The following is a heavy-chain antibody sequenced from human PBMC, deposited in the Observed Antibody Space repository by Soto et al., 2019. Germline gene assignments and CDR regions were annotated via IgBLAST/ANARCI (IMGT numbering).Heavy chain of an antibody. D-gene: IGHD2-2*01. V-gene: IGHV4-61*01. CDR2: IYCSGST. Sequence: SQTLSLTCTVSAGSVSSGSYYWSCIGQPPGQGREWIGYIYCSGSTNYNPSLKRRVTISGDTSKNQFSQKLSSVTAADEAVYYCARAPGYCSSTSCSRYFYYGMDVWGQGPRVTVSS. CDR3: ARAPGYCSSTSCSRYFYYGMDV. J-gene: IGHJ6*02. CDR1: AGSVSSGSYY.